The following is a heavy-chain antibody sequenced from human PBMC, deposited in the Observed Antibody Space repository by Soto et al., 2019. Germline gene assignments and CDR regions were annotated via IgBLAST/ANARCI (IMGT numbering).Heavy chain of an antibody. CDR3: AKDRLTTMIVVVISFDY. CDR1: GFMFSSYA. J-gene: IGHJ4*02. CDR2: ISGSGDTT. V-gene: IGHV3-23*01. D-gene: IGHD3-22*01. Sequence: EAQLLESGGGLVQPGGSLRLSCAASGFMFSSYAMSWVRQAPGKGLEWVSVISGSGDTTYYADSVKGRFTISRDNSKNTMYLQMNSLRVEDTAVYYCAKDRLTTMIVVVISFDYWGQGSPVTVSS.